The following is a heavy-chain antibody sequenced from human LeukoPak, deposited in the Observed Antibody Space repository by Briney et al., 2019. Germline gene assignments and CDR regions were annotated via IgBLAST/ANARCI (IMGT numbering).Heavy chain of an antibody. D-gene: IGHD3-9*01. CDR2: ISAYNGNT. CDR1: GYTFTSYG. V-gene: IGHV1-18*01. CDR3: ARVTEYYDILTGYYY. Sequence: GASVKVSCKASGYTFTSYGISWVRQAPGQGLEWMGWISAYNGNTNYAQKLQGRVTMTTDTSTSTAYMELRSLRSDDTAVYYCARVTEYYDILTGYYYWGQGTLVTVSS. J-gene: IGHJ4*02.